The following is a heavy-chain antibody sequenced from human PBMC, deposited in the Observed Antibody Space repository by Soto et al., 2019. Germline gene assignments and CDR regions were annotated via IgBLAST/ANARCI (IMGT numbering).Heavy chain of an antibody. D-gene: IGHD1-26*01. CDR1: GGSISSYY. V-gene: IGHV4-59*08. CDR2: IYYSGST. J-gene: IGHJ5*02. Sequence: SETLSLTCTVSGGSISSYYWSWIRQPPGKGLEWIGHIYYSGSTKYNPSLKSRVTISVDTSKNQFSLKVSSVTAADTALYYCARQGPSGSYYGWLDPWGQGTLVTVSS. CDR3: ARQGPSGSYYGWLDP.